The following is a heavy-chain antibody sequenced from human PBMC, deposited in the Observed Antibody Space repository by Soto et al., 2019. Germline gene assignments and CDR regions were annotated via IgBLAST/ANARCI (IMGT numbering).Heavy chain of an antibody. J-gene: IGHJ3*01. CDR3: ATWHEREHALDV. CDR2: LYDVDGS. Sequence: DVQLVESGGGLIQPGESLRLSCAAFGLTISGKKYVAWVRQAPGKGLEWVSALYDVDGSFYADSVTGRFTTSSDSSKTPVYLQMNDLRPDDTAVYYCATWHEREHALDVWGQGTTVTISS. V-gene: IGHV3-53*01. CDR1: GLTISGKKY. D-gene: IGHD1-1*01.